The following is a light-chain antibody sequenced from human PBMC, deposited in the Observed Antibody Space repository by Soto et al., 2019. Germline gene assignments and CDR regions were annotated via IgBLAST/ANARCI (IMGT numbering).Light chain of an antibody. Sequence: DIQLTQSPSFLSASVGDRVTITCRASQGINIFLAWFQQKPGKAPILLISAASTLQSGVPSRFSGSGSETEFTLTITSLQPEDSATYYCQQRNSYPRTFGQGTKVEIK. J-gene: IGKJ2*01. CDR2: AAS. V-gene: IGKV1-9*01. CDR3: QQRNSYPRT. CDR1: QGINIF.